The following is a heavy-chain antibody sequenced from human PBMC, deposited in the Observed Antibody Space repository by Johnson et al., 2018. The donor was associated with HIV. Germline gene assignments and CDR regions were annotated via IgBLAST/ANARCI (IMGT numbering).Heavy chain of an antibody. CDR2: ISYDGSNK. CDR3: ARDRHGSGRPNAFDL. D-gene: IGHD3-10*01. V-gene: IGHV3-30-3*01. Sequence: QMLLVESGGGLVQPGGSLRLSCAASGFTFSRYTMHWVRQAPGKGLEWVAVISYDGSNKYYADSVKGRFTISRDNDKNTLYLQMNSPSPEDTGVYHCARDRHGSGRPNAFDLWGRGTKVTV. CDR1: GFTFSRYT. J-gene: IGHJ3*01.